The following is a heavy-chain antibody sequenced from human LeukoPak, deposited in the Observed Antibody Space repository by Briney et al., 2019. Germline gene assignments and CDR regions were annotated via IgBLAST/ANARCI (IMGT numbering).Heavy chain of an antibody. CDR3: ARVGIVPAAIGVVYYYGMDV. D-gene: IGHD2-2*02. CDR2: IYYSGST. J-gene: IGHJ6*02. V-gene: IGHV4-59*01. Sequence: TSETLSLTCTVSGGSISSYYWSWIRQPPGKGLEWIGYIYYSGSTNYNPSLKSRVTISVDTSKNQFSLKLSSVTAADTAVYYCARVGIVPAAIGVVYYYGMDVWGQGTTVTVSS. CDR1: GGSISSYY.